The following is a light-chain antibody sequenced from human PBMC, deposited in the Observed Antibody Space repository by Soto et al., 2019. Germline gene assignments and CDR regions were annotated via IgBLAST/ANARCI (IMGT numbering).Light chain of an antibody. J-gene: IGKJ1*01. Sequence: EIVLTQSPATLSLSPVERATLSCRASQSVRNYLAWYQQKAGQAPRLLIYDASNRATGIPGRFSGSGSGTDFTLTISSLEPEDFAVYYCQQRSNWPWTFGQGTKVEIK. CDR2: DAS. CDR3: QQRSNWPWT. CDR1: QSVRNY. V-gene: IGKV3-11*01.